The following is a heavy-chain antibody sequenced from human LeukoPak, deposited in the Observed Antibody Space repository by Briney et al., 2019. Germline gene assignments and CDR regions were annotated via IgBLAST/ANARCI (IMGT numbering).Heavy chain of an antibody. CDR1: GFTFSSYW. CDR2: IKQDGSEK. CDR3: ARIIVATIYYYYYMDV. Sequence: PGGSLRLSCAASGFTFSSYWMSWVRQAPGKGLEWVANIKQDGSEKYYVDSVKGRFTISRDNAKNSLYLQMNSLRAEDTAVYYCARIIVATIYYYYYMDVWGKGTTVTVSS. V-gene: IGHV3-7*01. D-gene: IGHD5-12*01. J-gene: IGHJ6*03.